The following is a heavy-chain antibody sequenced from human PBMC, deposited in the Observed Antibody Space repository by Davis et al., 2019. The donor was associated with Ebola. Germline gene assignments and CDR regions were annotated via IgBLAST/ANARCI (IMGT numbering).Heavy chain of an antibody. CDR2: IKQDGSEK. Sequence: GESLKISCAASGFTFSSYWMSWVRQAPGKGLEWVANIKQDGSEKYYVDSVKGRFTISRDNAKNSLYLQMNSLRAEDTAVYYCARLYYDFWSGYPTLYYFDYWGQGTLVTVSS. J-gene: IGHJ4*02. CDR3: ARLYYDFWSGYPTLYYFDY. CDR1: GFTFSSYW. V-gene: IGHV3-7*03. D-gene: IGHD3-3*01.